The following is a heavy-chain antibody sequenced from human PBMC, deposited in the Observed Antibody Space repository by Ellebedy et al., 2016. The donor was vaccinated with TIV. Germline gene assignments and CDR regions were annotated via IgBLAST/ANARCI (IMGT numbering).Heavy chain of an antibody. Sequence: ASVKVSXKASGYTFTGYYIHWVRQAPGQGLEWMGWITPNDGGTNYAQKFQGWVTMTRDTSISTAYMELSRLRSDDTAVYYCARSRSTGITMIRGVTKYYYYGMDVWGQGTTVTVS. CDR3: ARSRSTGITMIRGVTKYYYYGMDV. J-gene: IGHJ6*02. CDR1: GYTFTGYY. V-gene: IGHV1-2*04. D-gene: IGHD3-10*01. CDR2: ITPNDGGT.